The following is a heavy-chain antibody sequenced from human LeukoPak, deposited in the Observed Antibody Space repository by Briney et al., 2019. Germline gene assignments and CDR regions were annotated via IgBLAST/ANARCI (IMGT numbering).Heavy chain of an antibody. D-gene: IGHD2-2*01. CDR1: GFTFSSYA. J-gene: IGHJ4*02. CDR3: AKEAGYCSSTSCSHFDY. Sequence: PGRSLRLSCAASGFTFSSYAMSWVRQAPGKGLEWVSAISGSGGSTYYADSVKGRFTISRDNSKNTPYLQMNSLRAEDTAVYYCAKEAGYCSSTSCSHFDYWGQGTLVTVSS. CDR2: ISGSGGST. V-gene: IGHV3-23*01.